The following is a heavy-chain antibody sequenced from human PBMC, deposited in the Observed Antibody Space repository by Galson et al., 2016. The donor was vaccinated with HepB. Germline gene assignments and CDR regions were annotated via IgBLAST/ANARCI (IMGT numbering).Heavy chain of an antibody. CDR3: ARDPRRQQLRY. J-gene: IGHJ4*02. CDR1: GFNVSSNY. V-gene: IGHV3-66*01. Sequence: SLRLSCAASGFNVSSNYISWVRQAPGKGLEWVSVIYSGGSTYYADSVKGRFTISRDTSKNTQYLQMNSLRVEDTAVYYCARDPRRQQLRYWGQGTLVTVSS. CDR2: IYSGGST. D-gene: IGHD6-13*01.